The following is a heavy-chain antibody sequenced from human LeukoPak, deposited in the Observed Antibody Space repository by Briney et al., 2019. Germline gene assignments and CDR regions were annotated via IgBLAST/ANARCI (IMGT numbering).Heavy chain of an antibody. CDR1: GGSISSYY. CDR2: IYYSGST. D-gene: IGHD1-26*01. CDR3: ARHWGVGAPFDY. Sequence: PSETLSLTCTVSGGSISSYYWSWIRQPPGKGLEWIGYIYYSGSTNYNPSLKSRVTISVDTSKNQFSLKLSSVTAADTAVYYCARHWGVGAPFDYWGQGTLVTVSS. J-gene: IGHJ4*02. V-gene: IGHV4-59*08.